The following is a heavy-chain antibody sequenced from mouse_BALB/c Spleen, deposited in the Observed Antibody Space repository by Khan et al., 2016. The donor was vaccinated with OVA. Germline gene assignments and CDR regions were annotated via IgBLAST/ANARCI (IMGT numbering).Heavy chain of an antibody. CDR2: ISYSGST. CDR3: ARTARIKY. Sequence: EVQLVESGPGLVKPSQSLSLTCTVTGYSITSSYGWNWIRQFPGNKLEWMGYISYSGSTNYNPSLKSRIPITRNTSKNQFFLQLNSVTTEDTATYYCARTARIKYWGQGTTLTVSS. J-gene: IGHJ2*01. V-gene: IGHV3-2*02. CDR1: GYSITSSYG. D-gene: IGHD1-2*01.